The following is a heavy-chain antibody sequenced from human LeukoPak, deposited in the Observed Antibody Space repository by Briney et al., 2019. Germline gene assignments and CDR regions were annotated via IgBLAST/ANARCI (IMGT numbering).Heavy chain of an antibody. CDR1: GYTFTGHY. CDR2: VSPYSGDT. D-gene: IGHD6-13*01. J-gene: IGHJ4*02. V-gene: IGHV1-2*02. CDR3: ARVRIEAAGRGLDY. Sequence: ASVKVPCKASGYTFTGHYMHWVRQAPGQGLEWMGWVSPYSGDTNYAQNFEGRVTMTRDTSISTVYMELSRLTSDDTAVYFCARVRIEAAGRGLDYWGQGTPVTVSS.